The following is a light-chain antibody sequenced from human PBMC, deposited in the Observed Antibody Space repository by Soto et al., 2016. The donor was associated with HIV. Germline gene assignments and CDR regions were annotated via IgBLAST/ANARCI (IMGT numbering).Light chain of an antibody. CDR2: DDS. CDR3: QVWDSSSDHFVV. CDR1: NTGTKS. V-gene: IGLV3-21*03. Sequence: SYVLTQPPSVSVAPGTTAKITCGGDNTGTKSVHWYQQKPGQAPVLVVYDDSDRPSGIPERFSGSNSGNTATLTISRVEAGDEAGYYCQVWDSSSDHFVVFGGGTKLTVL. J-gene: IGLJ2*01.